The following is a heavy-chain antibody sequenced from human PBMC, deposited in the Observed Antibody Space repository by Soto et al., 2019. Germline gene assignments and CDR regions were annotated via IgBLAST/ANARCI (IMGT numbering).Heavy chain of an antibody. Sequence: GGSLRLSCAASGFTFSSYSMNWVRQAPWKGLEWVSNISSSSSTIYYADSVKGRFTISRDNAKNSLYRQMNSLRDEDTAVYYCARDPYYNRSGFFFDPWGQGTRDT. D-gene: IGHD3-22*01. V-gene: IGHV3-48*02. CDR3: ARDPYYNRSGFFFDP. CDR2: ISSSSSTI. J-gene: IGHJ5*02. CDR1: GFTFSSYS.